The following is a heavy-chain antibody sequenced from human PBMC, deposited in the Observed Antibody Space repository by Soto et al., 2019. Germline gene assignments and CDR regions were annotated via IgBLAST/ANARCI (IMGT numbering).Heavy chain of an antibody. CDR2: INPSGGST. Sequence: QVQLVQSGAEVKKPGASVKVSCKASGYIFTNHYIHWVRQAPGQGLEWMGIINPSGGSTNYLQKFQGRITMTRDTSTSTVYMALSSLRSEDTAVYFCASADYYDSSGFYYDCWGQGSLVTVSS. V-gene: IGHV1-46*01. CDR3: ASADYYDSSGFYYDC. J-gene: IGHJ4*02. CDR1: GYIFTNHY. D-gene: IGHD3-22*01.